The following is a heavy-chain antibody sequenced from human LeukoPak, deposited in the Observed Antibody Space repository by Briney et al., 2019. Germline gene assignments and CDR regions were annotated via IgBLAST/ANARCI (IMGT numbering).Heavy chain of an antibody. CDR3: AKIERWLVHGFDL. CDR2: ISGSGGST. J-gene: IGHJ2*01. V-gene: IGHV3-23*01. Sequence: PGGSLRLSCAASGFTFSSYGMSWVRQAPGKGLEWVSAISGSGGSTYYADPVKGRFTISRDNSRNAVFLQMIGPRDDDTAIYYCAKIERWLVHGFDLWGRGTLVTVSS. CDR1: GFTFSSYG. D-gene: IGHD6-19*01.